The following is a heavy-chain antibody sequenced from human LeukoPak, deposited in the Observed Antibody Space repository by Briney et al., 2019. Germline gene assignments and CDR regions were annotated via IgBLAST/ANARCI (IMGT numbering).Heavy chain of an antibody. D-gene: IGHD6-19*01. Sequence: ASVKVSCKASGYTFTSYGISWVRQSPGQGLEWIGWISAYNGNTNYAQKLQGRVTMTTDTSTSTAYMELRSLRSDDTAVYYCARDGAVAGIFDYWGQGTLVTVSS. CDR1: GYTFTSYG. J-gene: IGHJ4*02. CDR2: ISAYNGNT. CDR3: ARDGAVAGIFDY. V-gene: IGHV1-18*01.